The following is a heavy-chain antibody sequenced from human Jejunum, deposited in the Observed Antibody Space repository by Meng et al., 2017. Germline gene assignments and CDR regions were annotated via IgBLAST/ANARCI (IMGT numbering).Heavy chain of an antibody. V-gene: IGHV4-4*02. CDR3: AKHGGYYQHY. CDR2: IDHRGSP. J-gene: IGHJ4*02. D-gene: IGHD3-22*01. CDR1: GDSITTNTY. Sequence: QLRRQESGPGLVKPSGTRSLTCTVSGDSITTNTYWRWVRQSPEKGLEWIGQIDHRGSPYYNPSLKSRVTMSVDKSKSQVSLQLTSVTAADTAVYYCAKHGGYYQHYWGQGTLVTVSS.